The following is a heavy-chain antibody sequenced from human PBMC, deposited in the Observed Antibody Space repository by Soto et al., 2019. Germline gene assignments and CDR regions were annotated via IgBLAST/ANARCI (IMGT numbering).Heavy chain of an antibody. CDR1: GGSLGSVSYR. D-gene: IGHD3-9*01. V-gene: IGHV4-61*01. J-gene: IGHJ5*02. CDR3: ATAASPYFDLLSAFDP. Sequence: SQTMSLTSSVLGGSLGSVSYRWSWIRQPQEKGLEWLGYIYYSGTTTYNPPITSRVTLSVDMSKNQFSLKMNSVTAADSAVYFCATAASPYFDLLSAFDPWGQGFLVTVHS. CDR2: IYYSGTT.